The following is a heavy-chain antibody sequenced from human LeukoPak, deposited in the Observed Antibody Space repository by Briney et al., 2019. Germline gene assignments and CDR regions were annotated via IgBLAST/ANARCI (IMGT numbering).Heavy chain of an antibody. Sequence: ASVKVSCKASGYTFTSYGISWVRQAPGQGLEWMGWISAYNGNTNYAQKLQGRVTMTTDTSTSTAYMELSRLRPDDTAIYYCARSQFRTTNSGAWGFQPWGQGTLVTVSS. CDR3: ARSQFRTTNSGAWGFQP. J-gene: IGHJ1*01. V-gene: IGHV1-18*01. CDR1: GYTFTSYG. CDR2: ISAYNGNT. D-gene: IGHD3-16*01.